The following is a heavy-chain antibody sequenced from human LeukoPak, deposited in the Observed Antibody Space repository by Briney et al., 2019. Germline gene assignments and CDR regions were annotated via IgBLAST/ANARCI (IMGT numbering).Heavy chain of an antibody. V-gene: IGHV3-7*03. CDR1: GFTFSSYW. Sequence: GESLRLSCAASGFTFSSYWMTWVRQAPGKGLEGVANIKQDGREKYYLDSVKGRFTISRDNAKNSLYLQMNSLRAEDTAVYYCARDHDSLGYWGQGTLVTVSS. CDR2: IKQDGREK. J-gene: IGHJ4*02. CDR3: ARDHDSLGY. D-gene: IGHD2-15*01.